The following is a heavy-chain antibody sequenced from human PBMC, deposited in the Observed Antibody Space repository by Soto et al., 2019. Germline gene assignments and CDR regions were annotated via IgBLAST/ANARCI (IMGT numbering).Heavy chain of an antibody. V-gene: IGHV4-34*01. CDR2: INHSGST. D-gene: IGHD3-10*01. CDR1: GGSFSGYY. Sequence: SETLSLTCAVYGGSFSGYYWSWIRQPPGKGLEWIGEINHSGSTNYNPSLKSRVTISVDTSKNQFSLKLSSVTAADTAVYYCARARSMVRGVMSYYYMDVWGKGTTVT. J-gene: IGHJ6*03. CDR3: ARARSMVRGVMSYYYMDV.